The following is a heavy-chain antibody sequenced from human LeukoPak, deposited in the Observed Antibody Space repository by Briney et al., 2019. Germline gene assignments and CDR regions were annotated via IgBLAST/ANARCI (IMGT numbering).Heavy chain of an antibody. CDR3: ARSLLGWELKDY. Sequence: ASVKVSCKASGYTFTGYYMHWVRQAPGQGLEWMGRINPNSGGTNYAQKFQGRVTMTRDTSISTAYMELSRLRSDDTAVYYCARSLLGWELKDYWGQGTLVTVSS. V-gene: IGHV1-2*06. CDR1: GYTFTGYY. J-gene: IGHJ4*02. D-gene: IGHD3-10*01. CDR2: INPNSGGT.